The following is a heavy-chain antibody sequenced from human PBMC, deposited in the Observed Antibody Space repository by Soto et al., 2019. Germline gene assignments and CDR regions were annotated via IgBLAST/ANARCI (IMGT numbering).Heavy chain of an antibody. CDR1: GGSISSYY. CDR2: IYYSGST. D-gene: IGHD1-1*01. CDR3: ARVERGTVTTVVDAFDI. J-gene: IGHJ3*02. V-gene: IGHV4-59*12. Sequence: SETLSLTCPVSGGSISSYYWSWIRQPPGEGLEWIGYIYYSGSTNYNPSLKSRVTISVDTSKNQFSLKMSSVTAADTALYYCARVERGTVTTVVDAFDIWGPGTMVTVSS.